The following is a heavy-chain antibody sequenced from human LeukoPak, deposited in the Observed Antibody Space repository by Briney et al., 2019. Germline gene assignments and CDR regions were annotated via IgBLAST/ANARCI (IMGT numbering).Heavy chain of an antibody. CDR3: ARITYDFWSGYYMPDDP. D-gene: IGHD3-3*01. Sequence: ASVKVSCKASGYTFTNYGISWVRQAPGQGLEWMGWISVYNGNTDYAQKLRGRVTMTTDTSTSTAYMELRSLRSDDTAVYYCARITYDFWSGYYMPDDPWGQGTLVTVSS. J-gene: IGHJ5*02. CDR2: ISVYNGNT. CDR1: GYTFTNYG. V-gene: IGHV1-18*01.